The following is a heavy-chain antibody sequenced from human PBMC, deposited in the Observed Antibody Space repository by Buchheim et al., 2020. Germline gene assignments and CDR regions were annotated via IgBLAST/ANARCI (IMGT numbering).Heavy chain of an antibody. J-gene: IGHJ4*02. D-gene: IGHD4-17*01. Sequence: VQLLESGGGLVQPGGSLRLSCAASGFIFSNYAMHWVRQAPGKGLEWVAVISYDGTNKYYADSVKGRLTISRDSSKSTLSLQMNSLRPEDTAVYYCARGTLNGDYDYWGQGTL. CDR1: GFIFSNYA. CDR2: ISYDGTNK. V-gene: IGHV3-30*14. CDR3: ARGTLNGDYDY.